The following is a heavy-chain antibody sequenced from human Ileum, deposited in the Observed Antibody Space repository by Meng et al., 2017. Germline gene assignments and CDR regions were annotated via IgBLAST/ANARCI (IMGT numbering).Heavy chain of an antibody. J-gene: IGHJ4*02. CDR1: GFTFSSYE. CDR2: ISPDVGTT. CDR3: ARDQGSGWWAEESGFDS. D-gene: IGHD6-19*01. Sequence: GGSLRLSCAASGFTFSSYEMNWVRQAPGKGLEWVAYISPDVGTTNYAESVKGRFTISRDNARNSLYLQMNSLRVEDTAVYYCARDQGSGWWAEESGFDSWGQGTLVTVSS. V-gene: IGHV3-48*03.